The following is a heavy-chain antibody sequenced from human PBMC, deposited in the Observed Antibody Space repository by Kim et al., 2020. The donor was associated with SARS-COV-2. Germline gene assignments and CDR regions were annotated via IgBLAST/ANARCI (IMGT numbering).Heavy chain of an antibody. Sequence: SVKVSCKASGGTFSSYAISWVRQAPGQGLEWMGGIIPIFGTANYAQKFQGRVTITADESTSTAYMELSSLRSEDTAVYYCARGGGYSGYDRQYYYYYGMDVWGQGTTVTVSS. CDR2: IIPIFGTA. CDR3: ARGGGYSGYDRQYYYYYGMDV. CDR1: GGTFSSYA. D-gene: IGHD5-12*01. J-gene: IGHJ6*02. V-gene: IGHV1-69*13.